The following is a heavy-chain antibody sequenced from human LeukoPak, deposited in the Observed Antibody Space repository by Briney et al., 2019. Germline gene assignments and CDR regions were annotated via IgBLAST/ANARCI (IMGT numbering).Heavy chain of an antibody. Sequence: SETLSLTCAVYGGSFSDYYWTWIRQPPGKGLEWIGEVDHIGNTNYDPSLKSRATISSDASRNQFSLRLTSVSAADTAVYYCARGVVSTSRPPKNWFDPWGQGIMVTVSS. CDR2: VDHIGNT. CDR3: ARGVVSTSRPPKNWFDP. CDR1: GGSFSDYY. D-gene: IGHD2-2*01. V-gene: IGHV4-34*01. J-gene: IGHJ5*02.